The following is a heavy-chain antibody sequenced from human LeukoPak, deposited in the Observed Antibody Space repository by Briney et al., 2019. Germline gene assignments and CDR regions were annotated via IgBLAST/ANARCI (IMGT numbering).Heavy chain of an antibody. D-gene: IGHD3-22*01. V-gene: IGHV3-33*01. Sequence: PGRSLRLSCAASGFTFSSYGMHWVRQAPGKGLEWVAVIWYDGSNKYYADSVKGRFTISRDNSKNTLYLQMNSLRAEDTAVYYCARDGVFTYYYDSSGYGYFDYWGQGTLVTVSS. CDR2: IWYDGSNK. CDR1: GFTFSSYG. CDR3: ARDGVFTYYYDSSGYGYFDY. J-gene: IGHJ4*02.